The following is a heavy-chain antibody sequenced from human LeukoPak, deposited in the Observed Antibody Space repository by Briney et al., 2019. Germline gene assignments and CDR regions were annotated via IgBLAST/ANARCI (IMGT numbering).Heavy chain of an antibody. CDR2: IWYDGSNK. CDR1: GFTFSSYS. D-gene: IGHD2-15*01. CDR3: ARDGEDIVVVVAASYYYYGMDV. V-gene: IGHV3-33*08. Sequence: GGSLRLSCAASGFTFSSYSMHWVRQAPGKGLEWVAVIWYDGSNKYYADSVKGRFTISRDNSKNTLYLQMNSLRAEDTAVYYCARDGEDIVVVVAASYYYYGMDVWGQGTTVTVSS. J-gene: IGHJ6*02.